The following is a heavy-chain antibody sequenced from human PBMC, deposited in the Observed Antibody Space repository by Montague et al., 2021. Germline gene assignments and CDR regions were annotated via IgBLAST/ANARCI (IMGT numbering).Heavy chain of an antibody. CDR3: AKQDYFVSGTSYKGFDP. Sequence: SETLSLTCTVYSSSIFHAHWSWVRQPPGKGLEWLGAMFYGGATSNNPSLKSRVTMSIDTSTNQFSLKLSFVTAADTAVYYCAKQDYFVSGTSYKGFDPWGQGILVTVSS. D-gene: IGHD3-10*01. J-gene: IGHJ5*02. CDR2: MFYGGAT. V-gene: IGHV4-59*08. CDR1: SSSIFHAH.